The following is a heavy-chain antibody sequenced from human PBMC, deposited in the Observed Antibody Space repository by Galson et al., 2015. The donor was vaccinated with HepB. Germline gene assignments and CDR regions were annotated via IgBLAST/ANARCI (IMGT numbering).Heavy chain of an antibody. V-gene: IGHV3-9*01. J-gene: IGHJ4*02. Sequence: SLRLSCAASGFTFDDYAMQWIRQAPGKGLEWVSGISRNSGSIGYADSVKGRFTISRDNAKNSLYLHMTNLRPEDTAFYYCTKGGYKYDSDSYFYFHMWGQGTLVIVSS. CDR1: GFTFDDYA. D-gene: IGHD5-24*01. CDR2: ISRNSGSI. CDR3: TKGGYKYDSDSYFYFHM.